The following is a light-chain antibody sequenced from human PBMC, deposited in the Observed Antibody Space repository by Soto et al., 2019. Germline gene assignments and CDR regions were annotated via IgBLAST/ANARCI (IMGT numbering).Light chain of an antibody. Sequence: DTQMTQSPSSLSASVADRVTITCRASQNIFDFLNWYQQKPGKAPKLLIYDASSLESGVPSRFSGSGSGTEFTLTISSLQPDDFATYYCQQYNSYSTFGQGTKVDIK. V-gene: IGKV1-5*01. CDR3: QQYNSYST. J-gene: IGKJ1*01. CDR1: QNIFDF. CDR2: DAS.